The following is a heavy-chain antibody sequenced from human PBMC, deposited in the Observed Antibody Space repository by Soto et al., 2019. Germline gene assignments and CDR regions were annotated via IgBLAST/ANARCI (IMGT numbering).Heavy chain of an antibody. CDR1: GFAFSSYP. D-gene: IGHD6-6*01. J-gene: IGHJ3*02. Sequence: GGSLRLSCAASGFAFSSYPMSWVRQAPEKGLEWVSGISDSGGLTYNADSVKGRFTISRDNSKNTLYLQMNSLRAEDTAVYYCARRAFGSSRAFDIWGQGTVVTVS. CDR3: ARRAFGSSRAFDI. V-gene: IGHV3-23*01. CDR2: ISDSGGLT.